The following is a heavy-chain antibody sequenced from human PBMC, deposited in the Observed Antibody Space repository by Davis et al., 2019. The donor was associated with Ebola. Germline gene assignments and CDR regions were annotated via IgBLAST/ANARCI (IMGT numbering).Heavy chain of an antibody. D-gene: IGHD4-17*01. J-gene: IGHJ5*02. CDR3: ARGSRHTVTVGAWFDP. Sequence: MPGGSLRLSCAVSGGSISSGNWWSWVRQAPGKGLEWIGEIYHDGSTKYTPSLKSRVTISVDRSKNQFSLKLSSVTAADTAVYYCARGSRHTVTVGAWFDPWGQGTLVTVSS. CDR2: IYHDGST. V-gene: IGHV4-4*02. CDR1: GGSISSGNW.